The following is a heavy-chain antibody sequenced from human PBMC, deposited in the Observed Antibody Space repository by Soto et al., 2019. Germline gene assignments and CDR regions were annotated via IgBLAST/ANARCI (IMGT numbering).Heavy chain of an antibody. J-gene: IGHJ6*03. CDR2: ISSSSSYI. CDR3: ARGGYSYGYYYYYYYYMDV. D-gene: IGHD5-18*01. Sequence: EVQLVESGGGLVKPGGSLRLSCAASGFTFSSYSMNWVRQAPGKGLEWVSSISSSSSYIYYADSVKGRFTISRDNAKNSLYLQMNSLRAEDTAVYYCARGGYSYGYYYYYYYYMDVWGKGTTVTVSS. V-gene: IGHV3-21*01. CDR1: GFTFSSYS.